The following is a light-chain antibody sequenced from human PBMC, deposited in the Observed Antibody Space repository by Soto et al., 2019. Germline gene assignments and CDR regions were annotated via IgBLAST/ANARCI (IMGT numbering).Light chain of an antibody. Sequence: DIQMTPSPSTLSASVRDRVTITCRASQTISSWLAWFQQRPGRAPKFLIYKASSLKNGVPLRFSGSGSGTQFTLTNSSMQPDDFATYDCQQYNSYPWTFGQGTKVDIK. CDR2: KAS. V-gene: IGKV1-5*03. CDR3: QQYNSYPWT. J-gene: IGKJ1*01. CDR1: QTISSW.